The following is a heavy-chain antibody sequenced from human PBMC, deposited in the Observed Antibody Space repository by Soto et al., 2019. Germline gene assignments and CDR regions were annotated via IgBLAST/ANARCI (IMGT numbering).Heavy chain of an antibody. Sequence: QVQLVQSGAEVKKPGSSVKVSCKASGGTFSSYTISWVRQAPGQGLEWMGRIIPILGIANYAQKFQGRVTSTADKSTSTAYMELSSLRSEDTAVYYCARGLNGENAFDIWGQGTIVTVSS. CDR2: IIPILGIA. D-gene: IGHD3-10*01. J-gene: IGHJ3*02. CDR1: GGTFSSYT. V-gene: IGHV1-69*02. CDR3: ARGLNGENAFDI.